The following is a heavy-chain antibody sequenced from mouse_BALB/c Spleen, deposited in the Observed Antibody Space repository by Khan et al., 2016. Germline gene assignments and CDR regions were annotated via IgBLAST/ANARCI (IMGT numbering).Heavy chain of an antibody. Sequence: EVQLQESGPELEQPGASVKISCKASGYSFTGYNMNWVKQNNGKSLEWIGNIDPHYGGINYNQKCKGKATLTVDKSSSTAHIQLKSLTSEESAVECCASEGGGGVYFDYWGQGTALTVSS. V-gene: IGHV1-39*01. CDR2: IDPHYGGI. CDR1: GYSFTGYN. J-gene: IGHJ2*01. D-gene: IGHD1-1*02. CDR3: ASEGGGGVYFDY.